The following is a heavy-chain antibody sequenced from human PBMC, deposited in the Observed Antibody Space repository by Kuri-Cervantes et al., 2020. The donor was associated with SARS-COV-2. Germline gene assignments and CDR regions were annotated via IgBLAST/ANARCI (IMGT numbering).Heavy chain of an antibody. CDR3: ARWGYSSSSSGLGYYYYYMDV. CDR1: GGSISSSSYY. V-gene: IGHV4-61*01. CDR2: IYYSGST. J-gene: IGHJ6*03. D-gene: IGHD6-6*01. Sequence: GSLRLSCTVSGGSISSSSYYWSWIRQPPGKGLEWIGYIYYSGSTNYDPSLKSRVTISVDTSKNQFSPKLSSVTAADTAVYYCARWGYSSSSSGLGYYYYYMDVWGKGTTVTVSS.